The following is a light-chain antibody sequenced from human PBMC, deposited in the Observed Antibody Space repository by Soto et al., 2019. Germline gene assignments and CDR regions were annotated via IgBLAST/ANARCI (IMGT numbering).Light chain of an antibody. J-gene: IGKJ1*01. V-gene: IGKV3-15*01. CDR3: QQYNNWPRRT. CDR1: QSVSSN. CDR2: GAS. Sequence: EIVMTQSPATLSVSPWERATLSCRASQSVSSNLAWYQQKPGQAPRLLLYGASTRATGIPARFSGSGSGTEFTLTISSLQSEDFAVYYCQQYNNWPRRTFGQGTKVDIK.